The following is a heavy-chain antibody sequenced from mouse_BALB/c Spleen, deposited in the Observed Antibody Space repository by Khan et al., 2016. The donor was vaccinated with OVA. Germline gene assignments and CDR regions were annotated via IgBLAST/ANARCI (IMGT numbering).Heavy chain of an antibody. J-gene: IGHJ4*01. D-gene: IGHD2-2*01. CDR3: ARYGYRYNYAMDY. CDR2: ISYSGST. V-gene: IGHV3-2*02. CDR1: GYSITSDYA. Sequence: EVQLQESGPGLVKPSQSLSLTCTVTGYSITSDYAWNWIRQFPGNKLEWMGYISYSGSTNYNPALKSRILITRDTSKNQFFMQLNPVTTEDTATYYCARYGYRYNYAMDYWGQGTSVTVSS.